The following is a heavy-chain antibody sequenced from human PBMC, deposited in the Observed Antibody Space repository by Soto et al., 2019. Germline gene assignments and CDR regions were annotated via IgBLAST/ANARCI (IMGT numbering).Heavy chain of an antibody. CDR1: GYTFTNYA. V-gene: IGHV1-3*05. D-gene: IGHD5-12*01. CDR2: INAGNGNT. J-gene: IGHJ4*02. Sequence: QVQLVQSGAEEKKPGASVKVSCKASGYTFTNYAMHWVRQAPGQRLEWRGWINAGNGNTKYSQKLQGRVTITRDTTARPADMELSSLSSEDTAVYYCARVSGYYLPAYWGQGTLVTVSS. CDR3: ARVSGYYLPAY.